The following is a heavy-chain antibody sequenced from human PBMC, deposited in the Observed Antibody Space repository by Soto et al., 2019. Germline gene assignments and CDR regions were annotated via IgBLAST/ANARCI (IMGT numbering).Heavy chain of an antibody. CDR2: IRASVGTT. CDR1: GFTFSSYA. V-gene: IGHV3-23*01. CDR3: AKPCPPDS. Sequence: EVQLLESGGGLVQPGGSLRLSCAASGFTFSSYAMNWVRQAPGKGLEWVSAIRASVGTTYYADSVKGRFTISSDNSKNTLYLQMNSLGAEDTAVYYCAKPCPPDSWGQGTLVTVSS. J-gene: IGHJ5*01.